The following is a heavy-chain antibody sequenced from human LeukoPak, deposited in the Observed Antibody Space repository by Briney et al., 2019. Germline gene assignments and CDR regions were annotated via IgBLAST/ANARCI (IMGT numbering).Heavy chain of an antibody. D-gene: IGHD6-13*01. J-gene: IGHJ4*02. CDR2: IIPIFGTA. CDR1: GGTFSSYA. Sequence: SVKVSCKASGGTFSSYAISWVRRAPGQGLEWMGGIIPIFGTANYAQKFQGRVTITADESTSTAYMELSSLRSEDTAVYYCARSWVRPSSSWYIPSDLDFDYWGQGTLVTVSS. V-gene: IGHV1-69*13. CDR3: ARSWVRPSSSWYIPSDLDFDY.